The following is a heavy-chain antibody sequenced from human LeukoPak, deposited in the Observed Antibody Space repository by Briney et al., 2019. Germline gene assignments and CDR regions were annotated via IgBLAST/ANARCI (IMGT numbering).Heavy chain of an antibody. V-gene: IGHV3-48*02. CDR2: IDGSGDTI. Sequence: GGSLRLSCAASGFTFSDYSMNWVRQAPGKGLEWVSYIDGSGDTIYYADPVKGRFTISRDNAKNSLDLQMNSLRDEDTAVYYCSRRFDCWGQGTLVTVSS. J-gene: IGHJ4*02. CDR1: GFTFSDYS. CDR3: SRRFDC.